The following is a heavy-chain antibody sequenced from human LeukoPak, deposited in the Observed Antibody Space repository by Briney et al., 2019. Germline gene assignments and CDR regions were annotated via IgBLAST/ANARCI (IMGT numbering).Heavy chain of an antibody. J-gene: IGHJ3*02. D-gene: IGHD2-15*01. CDR3: ARQVEDAFDI. CDR1: GYPFSNYW. V-gene: IGHV5-51*01. Sequence: GESLKISCMGSGYPFSNYWIGWVRQMPGKGLEWMGIIYPGDSDTRYSPSFQGQVTISADKSISTAYLQWSSLKASDTAMYYCARQVEDAFDIWGQGTMVTVSS. CDR2: IYPGDSDT.